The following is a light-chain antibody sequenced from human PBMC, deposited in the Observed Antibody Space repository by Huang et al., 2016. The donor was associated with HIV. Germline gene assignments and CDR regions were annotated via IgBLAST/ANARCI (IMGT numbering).Light chain of an antibody. CDR3: QQSSTSPPIT. CDR2: AAS. V-gene: IGKV1-39*01. J-gene: IGKJ5*01. CDR1: QTIGSY. Sequence: DIQMTQSPSSLSASVGDRVTITCRASQTIGSYLNCDQQKPGKAPRLLIVAASLLQSGVPARLSGSGSVTDVTLTISSLQPEDFATYYCQQSSTSPPITFGQGTRLDIK.